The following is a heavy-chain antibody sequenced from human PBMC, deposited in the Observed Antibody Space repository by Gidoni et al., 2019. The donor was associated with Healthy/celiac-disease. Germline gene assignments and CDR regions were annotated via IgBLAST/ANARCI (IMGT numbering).Heavy chain of an antibody. D-gene: IGHD3-3*01. J-gene: IGHJ6*02. Sequence: EVQLVESGGGLVQPGRSLRLSCTASGFTFGDYAMSWVRQAPGKGLEWVGFIRSKAYGGTTEYAASVKGRFTISRDDSKSIAYLQMNSLKTEDTAVYYCTRPRFWSGYHYPDYYGMDVWGQGTTVTVSS. V-gene: IGHV3-49*04. CDR2: IRSKAYGGTT. CDR3: TRPRFWSGYHYPDYYGMDV. CDR1: GFTFGDYA.